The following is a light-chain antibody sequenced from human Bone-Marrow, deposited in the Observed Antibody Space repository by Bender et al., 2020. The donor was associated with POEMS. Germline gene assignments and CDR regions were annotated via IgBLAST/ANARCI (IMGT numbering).Light chain of an antibody. CDR3: SSWDDSLSGWV. CDR2: DVN. J-gene: IGLJ3*02. V-gene: IGLV2-14*03. Sequence: QSALTQPASVSGSPGQSITISCTGTSSDVGGYNRVSWFQQHPGKAPKLIMSDVNSRPSGVPARFSGSKSGTSASLAISDIQSEDEGDYYCSSWDDSLSGWVFGGGTKLTVL. CDR1: SSDVGGYNR.